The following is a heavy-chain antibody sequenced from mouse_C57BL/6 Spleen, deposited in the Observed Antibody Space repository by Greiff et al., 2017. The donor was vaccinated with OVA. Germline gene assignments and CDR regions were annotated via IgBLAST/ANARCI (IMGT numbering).Heavy chain of an antibody. D-gene: IGHD2-14*01. V-gene: IGHV1-26*01. J-gene: IGHJ2*01. CDR2: INPNNGGT. CDR1: GYTFTDYY. Sequence: EVQLQQSGPELVKPGASVKISCKASGYTFTDYYMNWVKQSHGKSLEWIGDINPNNGGTSYNQKFKGKATLTVDKSSSTAYMELRSLTSEDSAVYYCARSSVLQGFDYWGQGTTLTVSS. CDR3: ARSSVLQGFDY.